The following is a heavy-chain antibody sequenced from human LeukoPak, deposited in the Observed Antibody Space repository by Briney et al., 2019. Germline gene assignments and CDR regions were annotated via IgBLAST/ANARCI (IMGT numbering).Heavy chain of an antibody. J-gene: IGHJ4*02. CDR3: ARDLSGSYYGPSFVGY. Sequence: RSGGSLRLSCAASGFTFDDYGMSWVRQAPGKGLEWVSGINWNGGSTGYADSVKGRFTISRDNAKNSLYLQMNSLRAEDTALYYCARDLSGSYYGPSFVGYWGQGTLVTVSS. V-gene: IGHV3-20*04. CDR2: INWNGGST. CDR1: GFTFDDYG. D-gene: IGHD1-26*01.